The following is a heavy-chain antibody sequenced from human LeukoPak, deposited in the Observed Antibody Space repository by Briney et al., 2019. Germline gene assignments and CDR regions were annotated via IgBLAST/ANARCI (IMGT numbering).Heavy chain of an antibody. CDR3: ARSATGGELTWLDP. D-gene: IGHD1-1*01. CDR2: IFTSGST. CDR1: DDSVSTRNYY. V-gene: IGHV4-4*07. J-gene: IGHJ5*02. Sequence: SETLSLTCTVSDDSVSTRNYYWNWIRQPAGKGLEWIGRIFTSGSTNYSPSLKGRVAISLDKSRNQFSLKMTSLTAADTAVYFCARSATGGELTWLDPWGQGTLVTVSS.